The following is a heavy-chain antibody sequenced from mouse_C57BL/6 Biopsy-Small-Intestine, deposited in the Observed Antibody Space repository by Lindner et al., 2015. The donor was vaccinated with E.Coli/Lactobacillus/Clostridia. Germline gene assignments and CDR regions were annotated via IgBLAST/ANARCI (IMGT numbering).Heavy chain of an antibody. Sequence: VQLQESGAELVRPGASVKLSCTASGFNIKDDYMHWVKQRPEQGLEWIGRLDPANGNTKYAPKFQDKATITADTSSNTAYLQLSSLTSEDTAVYYCVSYDYDDWYFDVWGAGTTVTVSS. V-gene: IGHV14-4*01. D-gene: IGHD2-4*01. CDR1: GFNIKDDY. CDR3: VSYDYDDWYFDV. CDR2: LDPANGNT. J-gene: IGHJ1*01.